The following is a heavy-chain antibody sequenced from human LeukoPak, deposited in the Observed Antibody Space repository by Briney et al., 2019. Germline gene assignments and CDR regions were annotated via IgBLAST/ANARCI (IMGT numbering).Heavy chain of an antibody. CDR3: ARDPWKQQLANWFDP. CDR2: IDPNSGGT. J-gene: IGHJ5*02. V-gene: IGHV1-2*02. D-gene: IGHD6-13*01. CDR1: GDSSRTNA. Sequence: VASVKVSCKASGDSSRTNAIVWLRQAPGQRLEWMGWIDPNSGGTNYAQKFQGRVTMTRDTSISTAYMELSRLRSDDTAVYYCARDPWKQQLANWFDPWGQGTLVTVSS.